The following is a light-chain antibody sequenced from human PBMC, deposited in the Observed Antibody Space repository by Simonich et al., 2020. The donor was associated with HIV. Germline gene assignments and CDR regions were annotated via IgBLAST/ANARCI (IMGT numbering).Light chain of an antibody. V-gene: IGLV2-14*01. J-gene: IGLJ2*01. CDR3: SSYTSSSTVV. CDR2: DVS. Sequence: QSALTQPASVSGSPGQSITISCTETSSDVGGYNSVSWYQQHPGKAPKLMLYDVSKRPSGVSNRFSGSKSGNTASLTISGLQAEDEADYYCSSYTSSSTVVFGGGTKLTVL. CDR1: SSDVGGYNS.